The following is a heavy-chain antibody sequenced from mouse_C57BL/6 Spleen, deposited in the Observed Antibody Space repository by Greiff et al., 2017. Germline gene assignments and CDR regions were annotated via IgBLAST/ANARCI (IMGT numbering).Heavy chain of an antibody. V-gene: IGHV1-50*01. Sequence: QVQLQQPGAELVKPGASVKLSCKASGYTFTSYWMQWVKQRPGQGLEWIGEIDPSDSYTNYNQKFKGKATLTVDTSSSTAYMQLSSLTSEDSAVSYGARGTGSFYAMDYWGQGTSVTVSS. D-gene: IGHD4-1*01. CDR2: IDPSDSYT. J-gene: IGHJ4*01. CDR3: ARGTGSFYAMDY. CDR1: GYTFTSYW.